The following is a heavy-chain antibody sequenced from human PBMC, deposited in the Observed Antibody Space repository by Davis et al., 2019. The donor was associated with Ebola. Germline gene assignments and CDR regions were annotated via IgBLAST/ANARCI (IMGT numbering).Heavy chain of an antibody. Sequence: ASVKVSCKASGYTFTSYDINWVRQATGQGLEWMGWMNPNSGNTGYAQKFQGRVTMTRNTSISTAYMELSSLRSEDTAVYYCARDYLRFLEWLPDYFDYWGQGTLVTVSS. D-gene: IGHD3-3*01. CDR3: ARDYLRFLEWLPDYFDY. V-gene: IGHV1-8*01. CDR2: MNPNSGNT. J-gene: IGHJ4*02. CDR1: GYTFTSYD.